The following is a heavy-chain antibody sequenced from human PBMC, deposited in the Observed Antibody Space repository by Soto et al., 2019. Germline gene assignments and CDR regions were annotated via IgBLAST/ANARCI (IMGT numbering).Heavy chain of an antibody. CDR1: GFTFSSYA. CDR2: IVDSGGRA. J-gene: IGHJ6*02. V-gene: IGHV3-23*01. CDR3: APVPAASSYYNTDV. D-gene: IGHD2-2*01. Sequence: GSLRLSCAASGFTFSSYAMSWVRQAPGKGLEWVSGIVDSGGRAFYADSVQGRFTISRDNSKNTLYLEMNNLRAEDTAIYYCAPVPAASSYYNTDVWGQGTTVTVSS.